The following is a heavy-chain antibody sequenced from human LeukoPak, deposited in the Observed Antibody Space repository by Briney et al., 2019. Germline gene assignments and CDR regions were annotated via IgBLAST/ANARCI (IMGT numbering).Heavy chain of an antibody. CDR2: ISSSSSYI. CDR1: GFTFSSYE. D-gene: IGHD6-13*01. V-gene: IGHV3-21*01. CDR3: ARVPYFIAAATDAFDI. Sequence: GGSLRLSCAASGFTFSSYEMNWVRQAPGKGLEWVSSISSSSSYIYYADSVKGRFTISRDNAKNSLYLQMNSLRAEDTAVYYCARVPYFIAAATDAFDIWGQGTMVTVSS. J-gene: IGHJ3*02.